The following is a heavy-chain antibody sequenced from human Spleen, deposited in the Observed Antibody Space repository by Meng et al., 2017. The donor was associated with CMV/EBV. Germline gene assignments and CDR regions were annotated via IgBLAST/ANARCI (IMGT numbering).Heavy chain of an antibody. D-gene: IGHD5-18*01. CDR1: GYSLTSYW. J-gene: IGHJ6*02. V-gene: IGHV5-51*01. CDR2: IYPGDSDT. Sequence: GESLKISCKGSGYSLTSYWIGWVRQMPGKGLEWMGIIYPGDSDTRYSPSFQGQVTISADKSISTAYLQWSSLKASDTAMYYCARHNVDTAMVNYYGMDVWGRGTTVTVSS. CDR3: ARHNVDTAMVNYYGMDV.